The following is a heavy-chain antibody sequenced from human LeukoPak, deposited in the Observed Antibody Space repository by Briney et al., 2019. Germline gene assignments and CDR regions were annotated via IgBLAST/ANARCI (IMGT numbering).Heavy chain of an antibody. D-gene: IGHD4-17*01. CDR1: GNSINSGYF. J-gene: IGHJ4*02. V-gene: IGHV4-38-2*01. Sequence: SETLSLTCAVSGNSINSGYFWGWIRQSPGKGLERIASIYHSGTTYYNPSLKSRITMSVDTSKNQFSLKLSSVTAADTAVYYCARPPDSGDYGAAFDFWGQGTLVTVSS. CDR2: IYHSGTT. CDR3: ARPPDSGDYGAAFDF.